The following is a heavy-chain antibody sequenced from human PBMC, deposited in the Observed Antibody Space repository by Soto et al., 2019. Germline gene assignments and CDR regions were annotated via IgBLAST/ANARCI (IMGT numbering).Heavy chain of an antibody. J-gene: IGHJ4*02. CDR2: IKSEDDCGTR. V-gene: IGHV3-15*06. CDR1: GFAFSNAW. D-gene: IGHD3-16*01. CDR3: SSRKDYYDSRGHDY. Sequence: EVQLVESGGGLVKPGGSLRLSCAASGFAFSNAWMSWVRQAPGKGLEWVGHIKSEDDCGTRHYIAAVRGRFFISRDDSKDTLFLQMDSLKTEDTAIYYCSSRKDYYDSRGHDYWGQGAMVTVSS.